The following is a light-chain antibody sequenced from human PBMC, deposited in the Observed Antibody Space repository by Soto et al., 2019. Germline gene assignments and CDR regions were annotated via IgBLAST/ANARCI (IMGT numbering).Light chain of an antibody. V-gene: IGLV1-47*01. CDR3: AAYGGDLRGLL. CDR2: RNY. J-gene: IGLJ3*02. CDR1: SSNIGGTYF. Sequence: QSVLAQPPSVSGTPGQKVTISCSGSSSNIGGTYFVYWYRRLPGTAPKLLIFRNYQRPSGVPDRFSGSQSGTSASLVISGLRPEDEGEYFCAAYGGDLRGLLFGRGTKLTVL.